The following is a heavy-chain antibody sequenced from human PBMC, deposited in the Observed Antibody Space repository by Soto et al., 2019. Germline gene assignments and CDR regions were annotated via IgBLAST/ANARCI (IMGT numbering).Heavy chain of an antibody. CDR3: ARESEDLTSNFDY. V-gene: IGHV3-21*06. Sequence: GGSLRLSCAASGFTFSSYAMSWVRQAPGKGLEWVSAISSTTNYIYYGDSMKGRFTISRDNARNSLYLEMNSLRAEDTAVYYCARESEDLTSNFDYWGQGTLVTVSS. CDR2: ISSTTNYI. CDR1: GFTFSSYA. J-gene: IGHJ4*02.